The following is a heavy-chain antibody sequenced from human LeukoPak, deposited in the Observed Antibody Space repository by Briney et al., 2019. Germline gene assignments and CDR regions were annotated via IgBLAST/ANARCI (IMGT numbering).Heavy chain of an antibody. J-gene: IGHJ4*02. CDR1: GFTFSSYS. CDR3: ARVMTTVTDYFDY. CDR2: ISSSSSYI. Sequence: GGSLRLSCAASGFTFSSYSMNWVRQASGKGLEWVSSISSSSSYIYYADSVKGRFTISRDNAKNSLYLQMSSLRAEDTAVYYCARVMTTVTDYFDYWGQGTLVTVSS. V-gene: IGHV3-21*01. D-gene: IGHD4-17*01.